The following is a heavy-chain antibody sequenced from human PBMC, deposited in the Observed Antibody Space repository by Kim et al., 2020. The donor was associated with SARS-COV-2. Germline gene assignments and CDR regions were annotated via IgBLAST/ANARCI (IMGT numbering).Heavy chain of an antibody. V-gene: IGHV4-59*01. Sequence: SETLSLTCTVSGGSISSYYWSWIRQPPGKGLEWIGYIYYSGSTNYNPSLKSRVTISVDTSKNQFSLKLSSVTAADTAVYYCARGGWFRQDKYGSGSYYPHFPTVWGQGTLVTVSS. CDR2: IYYSGST. D-gene: IGHD3-10*01. J-gene: IGHJ4*02. CDR1: GGSISSYY. CDR3: ARGGWFRQDKYGSGSYYPHFPTV.